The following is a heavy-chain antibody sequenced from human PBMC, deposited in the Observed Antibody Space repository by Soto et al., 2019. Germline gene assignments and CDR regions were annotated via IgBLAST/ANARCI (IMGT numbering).Heavy chain of an antibody. D-gene: IGHD2-15*01. CDR2: IYYSGST. J-gene: IGHJ4*02. Sequence: QVQLQESGPGLVKPSQTLSLTCTVSGRSISSVNYYWSWIRQPPGKGLEWIGYIYYSGSTYYNPSLRSRVTISVDTSKNQFSLKLSYVTAADTAVYYCARYGSGECNRGSCYSPFDYWGQGTLVTVSS. CDR3: ARYGSGECNRGSCYSPFDY. CDR1: GRSISSVNYY. V-gene: IGHV4-30-4*01.